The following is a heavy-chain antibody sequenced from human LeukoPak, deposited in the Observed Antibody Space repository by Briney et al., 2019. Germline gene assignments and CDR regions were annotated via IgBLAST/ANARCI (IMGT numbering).Heavy chain of an antibody. J-gene: IGHJ4*02. V-gene: IGHV3-21*01. CDR3: AKEKYYYGSGPLDY. CDR1: GFTFNSYA. Sequence: PGGSLRLSCAASGFTFNSYAMNWVRQAPGKGLEWVSTISSSGNNTYYTDSVKGRFTISRDNAKNSLYLQMNSLRAEDTAVYYCAKEKYYYGSGPLDYWGQGTLVTVSS. D-gene: IGHD3-10*01. CDR2: ISSSGNNT.